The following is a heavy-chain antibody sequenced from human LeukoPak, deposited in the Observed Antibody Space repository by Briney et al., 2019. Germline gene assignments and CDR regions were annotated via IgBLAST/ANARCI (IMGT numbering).Heavy chain of an antibody. V-gene: IGHV3-53*01. CDR1: GFTVTTNY. D-gene: IGHD3-10*01. J-gene: IGHJ4*02. CDR2: IYTDGDT. Sequence: GSLRLSCAASGFTVTTNYMTWVRQAPGKGLEWVAVIYTDGDTYYADSVKGRFAISRDNGKNTLYLQMSSLRGDDTAVYYCAKDNTWSLWGQGTLVIVSS. CDR3: AKDNTWSL.